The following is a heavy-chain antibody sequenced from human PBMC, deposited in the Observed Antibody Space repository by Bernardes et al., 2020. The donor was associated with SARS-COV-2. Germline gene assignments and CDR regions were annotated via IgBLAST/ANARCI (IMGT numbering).Heavy chain of an antibody. D-gene: IGHD3-16*01. CDR2: IRQDGHEK. CDR3: ARDDYGGYLDY. Sequence: VGPLFLSCAASGFTFGGSWMSWVRQAPGKGLEWLANIRQDGHEKNYADSVKGRFTISRENAMDSLYLQMTSLRAEDTAVYYCARDDYGGYLDYWGQGALVTGSS. J-gene: IGHJ4*02. CDR1: GFTFGGSW. V-gene: IGHV3-7*03.